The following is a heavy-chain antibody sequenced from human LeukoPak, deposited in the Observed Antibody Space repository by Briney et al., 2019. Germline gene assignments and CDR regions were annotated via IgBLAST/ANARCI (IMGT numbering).Heavy chain of an antibody. CDR2: INTDGSST. Sequence: PGGSLRLSCAASGFTFSNYWMHWVRQAPGKGLVWVSRINTDGSSTSYADSVKGRFTISRDNAKNTLYLQMNSLRAEDTALYYCARDDSSTSWDNWFDPWGQGTLVTVSS. D-gene: IGHD2-2*01. J-gene: IGHJ5*02. CDR3: ARDDSSTSWDNWFDP. CDR1: GFTFSNYW. V-gene: IGHV3-74*01.